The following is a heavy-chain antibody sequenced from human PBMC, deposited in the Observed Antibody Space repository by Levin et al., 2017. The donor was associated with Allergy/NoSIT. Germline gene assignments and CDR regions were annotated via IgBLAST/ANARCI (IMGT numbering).Heavy chain of an antibody. D-gene: IGHD6-13*01. V-gene: IGHV3-74*01. J-gene: IGHJ4*02. CDR1: GFPVSSYW. CDR2: INNEGRIT. Sequence: GGSLRLSCAASGFPVSSYWMHWVRQPPGKGLTWVSQINNEGRITSYADSVRGRFTLSRDNAKNTLYLQMNNLRVDDTAVYYCARARDNSWSKDLDYWGQGILVTVSS. CDR3: ARARDNSWSKDLDY.